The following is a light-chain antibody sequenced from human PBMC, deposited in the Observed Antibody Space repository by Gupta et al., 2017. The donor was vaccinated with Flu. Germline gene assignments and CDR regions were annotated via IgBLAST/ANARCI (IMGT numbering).Light chain of an antibody. V-gene: IGLV3-21*02. CDR1: NIGTKS. J-gene: IGLJ3*02. CDR2: DDS. Sequence: SYVLTQSPSLSVAQGQTATIPCGGDNIGTKSVQWYQQRSGQAPVLVVYDDSDRPSGIPERFSGSNSGNTATLTISRVEDGDEADYYCQVWEVGTDYAVFGGGTKLTV. CDR3: QVWEVGTDYAV.